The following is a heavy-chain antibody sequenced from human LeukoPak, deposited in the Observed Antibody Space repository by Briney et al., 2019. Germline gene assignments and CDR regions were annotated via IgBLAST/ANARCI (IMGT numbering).Heavy chain of an antibody. CDR1: GFTFSSSA. CDR3: ARGYDFWSGSDY. J-gene: IGHJ4*02. D-gene: IGHD3-3*01. CDR2: ISASGGST. Sequence: GGSLRLSCAASGFTFSSSAMSWVRQVPGKGLEWVSGISASGGSTSYADSVRGRFTISRDNSKNTLYVQMNSLRAEDTAVYYCARGYDFWSGSDYWGQGTLVTVSS. V-gene: IGHV3-23*01.